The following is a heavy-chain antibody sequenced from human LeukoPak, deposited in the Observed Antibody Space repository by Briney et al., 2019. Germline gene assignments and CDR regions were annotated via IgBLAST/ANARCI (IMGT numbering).Heavy chain of an antibody. Sequence: GSLRLSCAASGFTFSSYWMSWVRQAPGKGLEWIGEINHSGSTNYNPSLKSRVTISVDTSKNQFSLKLSSVTAADTAVYYCARERRGYSGYGRFGGYYYMDVWGKGTTVTISS. V-gene: IGHV4-34*01. D-gene: IGHD5-12*01. CDR3: ARERRGYSGYGRFGGYYYMDV. J-gene: IGHJ6*03. CDR2: INHSGST. CDR1: GFTFSSYW.